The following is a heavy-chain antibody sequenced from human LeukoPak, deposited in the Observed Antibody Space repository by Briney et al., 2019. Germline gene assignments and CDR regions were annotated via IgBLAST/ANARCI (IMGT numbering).Heavy chain of an antibody. V-gene: IGHV4-34*01. CDR2: ISHSGST. D-gene: IGHD2-8*01. CDR3: TKNNWFDP. CDR1: GGSLSGHF. Sequence: NPSETLPLTCGVYGGSLSGHFWSWIRQPPGKGLEWIGEISHSGSTTYNPSLKSRVTISLDTSKNQFSLKLSSVTAADTAVYYCTKNNWFDPWGQGTLVTVSS. J-gene: IGHJ5*02.